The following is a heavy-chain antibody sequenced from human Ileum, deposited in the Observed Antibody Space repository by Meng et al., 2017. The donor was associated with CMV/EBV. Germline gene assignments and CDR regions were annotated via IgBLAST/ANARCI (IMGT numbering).Heavy chain of an antibody. CDR2: IFWDDDQ. V-gene: IGHV2-5*02. CDR1: GFSLRNGGGA. D-gene: IGHD2-21*01. CDR3: AHRVRGGGDYFDY. J-gene: IGHJ4*02. Sequence: QITLTESCPTLVKPTQTLKLTCSFSGFSLRNGGGAVGWIRQPPGKALEWLALIFWDDDQRYRPSLKSRLTITKDTSTIHVVLTMTNMDPVDTATYYCAHRVRGGGDYFDYWGQGTLVTVSS.